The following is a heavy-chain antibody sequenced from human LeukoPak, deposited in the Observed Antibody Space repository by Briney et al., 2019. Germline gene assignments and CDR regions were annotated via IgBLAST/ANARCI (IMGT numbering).Heavy chain of an antibody. CDR1: GFPFSGYA. CDR3: AKGAGWYGSNWFDP. CDR2: ISGSGGTI. V-gene: IGHV3-23*01. D-gene: IGHD6-19*01. Sequence: GGSLRLSCAASGFPFSGYALNWVRQAPGKGLEWVSAISGSGGTIFYSDSVKGRFTISRDNSKNTLYLQMNSLRAEDTAVYYCAKGAGWYGSNWFDPWGQGTLVTVSS. J-gene: IGHJ5*02.